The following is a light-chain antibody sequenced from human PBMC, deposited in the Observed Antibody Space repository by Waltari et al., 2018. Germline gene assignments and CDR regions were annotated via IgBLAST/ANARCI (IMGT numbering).Light chain of an antibody. J-gene: IGKJ4*01. CDR3: QQYNSYSLLT. V-gene: IGKV1-5*03. CDR2: KAS. CDR1: QSISNW. Sequence: DIQMTQSPPTLSASVGDRVTITCRASQSISNWLAWYQQKPGNAPKLLIYKASTLESGVPSRFSGSGSGTEFTLTISSLQPDDFATYYCQQYNSYSLLTFGGGTKVEIK.